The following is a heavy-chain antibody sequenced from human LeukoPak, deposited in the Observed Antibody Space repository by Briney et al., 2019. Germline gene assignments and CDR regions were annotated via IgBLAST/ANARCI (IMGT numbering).Heavy chain of an antibody. CDR1: GFTFSSYS. CDR2: ISISSSYI. D-gene: IGHD3-22*01. CDR3: ARDLFHYYYDSSGYSASLRY. J-gene: IGHJ4*02. V-gene: IGHV3-21*01. Sequence: PGGSLRLSCAASGFTFSSYSMNWVRQAPGKGLEWVSSISISSSYIYYADSVKGRFTISRDNAKNSLYLQMNSLRAEDTAVYYCARDLFHYYYDSSGYSASLRYWGQGTLVTVSS.